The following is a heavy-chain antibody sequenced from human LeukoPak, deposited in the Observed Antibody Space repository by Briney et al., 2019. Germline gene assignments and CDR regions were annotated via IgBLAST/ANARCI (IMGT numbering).Heavy chain of an antibody. CDR2: FDPEDGET. V-gene: IGHV1-24*01. CDR1: GYTLTELS. CDR3: ATAYTYYYDSSGKAADYFDY. D-gene: IGHD3-22*01. J-gene: IGHJ4*02. Sequence: ASVKVSCKVSGYTLTELSMHWVRQAPGKGLEWMGGFDPEDGETIYAQKFQGRVTMTEDTPTDTAYMELSSLRSEDTAVYYCATAYTYYYDSSGKAADYFDYWGQGTLVTVSS.